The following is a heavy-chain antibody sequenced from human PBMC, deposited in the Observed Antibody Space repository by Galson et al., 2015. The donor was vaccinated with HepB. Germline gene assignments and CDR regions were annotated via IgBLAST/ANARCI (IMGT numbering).Heavy chain of an antibody. V-gene: IGHV5-10-1*01. Sequence: QSGAEVKKPGESLRISCQGSGYNFTNYWVTWVRQMPGEGLEWMGKIDPVNSYTNYSPSFQGHVTISTDKSISTAYLQWSSLKASDTSMYYCARRRFDSSTTYNFDYWGPGTLVTVSS. CDR3: ARRRFDSSTTYNFDY. CDR1: GYNFTNYW. J-gene: IGHJ4*02. D-gene: IGHD2/OR15-2a*01. CDR2: IDPVNSYT.